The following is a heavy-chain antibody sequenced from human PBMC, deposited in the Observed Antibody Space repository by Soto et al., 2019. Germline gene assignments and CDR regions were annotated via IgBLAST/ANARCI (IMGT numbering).Heavy chain of an antibody. CDR3: AGNWGSVYYFDY. J-gene: IGHJ4*02. CDR2: IYYSGST. V-gene: IGHV4-59*01. D-gene: IGHD7-27*01. Sequence: SETLSITCTVSGGSISSYYWSWIRQPPGKGLEWIGYIYYSGSTNYNPSLKSRVTISVDTSKNQFSLKLSSVTAADTAVYYCAGNWGSVYYFDYWGQGTLVTVSS. CDR1: GGSISSYY.